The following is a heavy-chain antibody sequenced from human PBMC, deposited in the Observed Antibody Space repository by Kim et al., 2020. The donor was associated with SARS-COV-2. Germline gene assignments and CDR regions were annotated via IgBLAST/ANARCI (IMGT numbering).Heavy chain of an antibody. CDR2: INPGGTGT. CDR3: AREPSGTSYFDY. J-gene: IGHJ4*02. Sequence: ASVKVSCKPSGYTFTTYYTHWVRQAPGQGLEWMGLINPGGTGTTYAQQFQGRVTMTRDTSTSTLYMELSSLRSEDTAVYYCAREPSGTSYFDYWGQGPLVTVSS. D-gene: IGHD1-1*01. V-gene: IGHV1-46*01. CDR1: GYTFTTYY.